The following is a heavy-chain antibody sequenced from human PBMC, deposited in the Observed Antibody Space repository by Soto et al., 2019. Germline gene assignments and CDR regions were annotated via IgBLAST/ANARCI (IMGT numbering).Heavy chain of an antibody. Sequence: GGSLRLSCAASGFTFSSYGMHWVRQAPGKGLEWVAVISYDGSNKYYADSVKGRFTISRDNSKNTLYLQMNSLRAEDTAVYYCAKDRYGDYVYYYYYYGMDVWGQGTTVTVSS. V-gene: IGHV3-30*18. CDR3: AKDRYGDYVYYYYYYGMDV. J-gene: IGHJ6*02. CDR2: ISYDGSNK. D-gene: IGHD4-17*01. CDR1: GFTFSSYG.